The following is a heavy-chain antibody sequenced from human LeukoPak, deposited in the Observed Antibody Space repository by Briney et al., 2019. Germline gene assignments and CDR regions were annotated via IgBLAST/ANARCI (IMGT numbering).Heavy chain of an antibody. V-gene: IGHV3-9*01. Sequence: PGRSLRLSCAASGFTFDDYAMHWVRQAPGKGLEWVSGISWNSGSIGYADSVKGRFTISRDNAKNSPYLQMNSLRAEDTALYYCAKDPKRYCGGDCSFDYWGQGTLVTVSS. J-gene: IGHJ4*02. CDR1: GFTFDDYA. D-gene: IGHD2-21*02. CDR2: ISWNSGSI. CDR3: AKDPKRYCGGDCSFDY.